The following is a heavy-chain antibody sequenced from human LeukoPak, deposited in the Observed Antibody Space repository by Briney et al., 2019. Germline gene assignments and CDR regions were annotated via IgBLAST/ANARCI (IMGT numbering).Heavy chain of an antibody. CDR2: INPNNGGT. CDR3: AGVVSAANDY. Sequence: ASVKVSCKASGYTFTGYYMYWVRQAPGQGLEWMGFINPNNGGTNFAQKFQGRVTMTRDTSLSTAYMELSRLTADDTAVYYCAGVVSAANDYWGQGTLVTVSS. V-gene: IGHV1-2*02. D-gene: IGHD2-21*02. J-gene: IGHJ4*02. CDR1: GYTFTGYY.